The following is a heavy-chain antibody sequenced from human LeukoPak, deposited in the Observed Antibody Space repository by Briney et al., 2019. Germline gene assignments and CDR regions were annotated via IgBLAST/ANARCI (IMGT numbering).Heavy chain of an antibody. J-gene: IGHJ4*02. V-gene: IGHV3-74*01. D-gene: IGHD4-17*01. CDR3: ARAEYGYPGGY. CDR2: INSDGSST. CDR1: GFTFSSYW. Sequence: GGSLRLSCAASGFTFSSYWMLWVRQAPGKGLVWVSRINSDGSSTSYADSVKGRFTISRDNAKNTLYLQMNSLRAEDTAVYYCARAEYGYPGGYWGQGTLVTVSS.